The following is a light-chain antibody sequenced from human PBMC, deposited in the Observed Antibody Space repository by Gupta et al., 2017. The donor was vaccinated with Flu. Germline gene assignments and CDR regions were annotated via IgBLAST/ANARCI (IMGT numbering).Light chain of an antibody. CDR2: DVT. J-gene: IGLJ1*01. V-gene: IGLV2-11*01. Sequence: QSAPTQPRSVSGSPGQSVTISCTGSSNGVGGSNRVSWYQQRPGKAPKLILYDVTERPSGVPDRFSGSKSGNTASLTISGLQADDEADYYCSSHAVRVTWVFGTGTTVTVL. CDR1: SNGVGGSNR. CDR3: SSHAVRVTWV.